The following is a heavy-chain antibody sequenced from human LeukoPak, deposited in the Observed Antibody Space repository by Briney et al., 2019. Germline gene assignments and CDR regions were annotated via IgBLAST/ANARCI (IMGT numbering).Heavy chain of an antibody. CDR1: GFTFNSYW. CDR2: IKQDGSEK. J-gene: IGHJ4*02. V-gene: IGHV3-7*01. D-gene: IGHD4-17*01. CDR3: ARDYWVPMTTVTTGIDY. Sequence: GGSLRLSCAASGFTFNSYWMSWVRQAPGKGLEWVANIKQDGSEKHYVGSVMGRLTISRDNAKNLLYLQMNSLRVEDTAVYYCARDYWVPMTTVTTGIDYWGQGTLVTVSS.